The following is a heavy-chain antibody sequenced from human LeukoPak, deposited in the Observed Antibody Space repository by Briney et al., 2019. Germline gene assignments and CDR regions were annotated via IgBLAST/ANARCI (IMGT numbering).Heavy chain of an antibody. J-gene: IGHJ4*02. CDR1: GFTFNSYA. CDR2: ISGSGGGT. CDR3: AKDLGRYRNNYFDY. Sequence: GGSLRLSCAASGFTFNSYAMSWVRQAPEKGLEWVATISGSGGGTYYADSVKGRFTISRDDSKNTLYLQMNSLRAEGTAVYYCAKDLGRYRNNYFDYWGQGTLVTVSS. D-gene: IGHD1-26*01. V-gene: IGHV3-23*01.